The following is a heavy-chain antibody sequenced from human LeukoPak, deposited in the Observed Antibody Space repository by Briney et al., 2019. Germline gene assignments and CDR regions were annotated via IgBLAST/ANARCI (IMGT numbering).Heavy chain of an antibody. D-gene: IGHD5-12*01. V-gene: IGHV4-59*01. CDR3: ARTRPGRLQRWLYYFDY. J-gene: IGHJ4*02. CDR2: IYYSGST. Sequence: KSSETLSLTCTVSGGSISSYYWSWIRQPPGKGLEWIGYIYYSGSTHYNPSLKSRVTISVDTSKNQFSLKLSSVTAADTAVYYCARTRPGRLQRWLYYFDYWGQGTLVTVSS. CDR1: GGSISSYY.